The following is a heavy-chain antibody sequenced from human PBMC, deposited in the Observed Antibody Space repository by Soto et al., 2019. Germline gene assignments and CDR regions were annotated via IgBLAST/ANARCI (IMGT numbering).Heavy chain of an antibody. D-gene: IGHD2-15*01. CDR3: ARDLAKGGGSAGFDY. Sequence: QVQLVQSGAEVKKPGASVKVSCKASGYTFTGYYIHWVRQAPGQGLEWMGWINPNSGGTKYPQKFQGRVTMTRDTSIRTVYMSLTGLKSDDTAVYFCARDLAKGGGSAGFDYWGQXXLVX. J-gene: IGHJ4*02. CDR1: GYTFTGYY. CDR2: INPNSGGT. V-gene: IGHV1-2*02.